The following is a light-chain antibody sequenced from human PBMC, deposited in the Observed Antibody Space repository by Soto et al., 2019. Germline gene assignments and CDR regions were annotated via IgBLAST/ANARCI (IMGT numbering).Light chain of an antibody. V-gene: IGKV3-15*01. CDR2: GAS. CDR1: QSVSSN. CDR3: QQYNNWPWT. J-gene: IGKJ1*01. Sequence: EIVMTQSPATLSVSPGERATLSCRASQSVSSNLAWYQQKPGQAPRLLIYGASTRATGIPVRFGGSRSGTEFTLTISSLQSEDFAVYYCQQYNNWPWTFGQGTKVEIK.